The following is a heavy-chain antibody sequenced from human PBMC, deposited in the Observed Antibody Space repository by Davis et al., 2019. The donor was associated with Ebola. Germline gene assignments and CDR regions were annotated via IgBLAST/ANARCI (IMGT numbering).Heavy chain of an antibody. CDR1: GFTFSSYS. Sequence: GGSLRLSCAASGFTFSSYSMNWVRQAPGRGLEWLSSITSSSSYIYYADSVRGRFTISRDNAKNSLYLQMNSLRVDDTAVYYCVRDVTIWGQGTMVTVSS. J-gene: IGHJ3*02. CDR3: VRDVTI. V-gene: IGHV3-21*01. CDR2: ITSSSSYI. D-gene: IGHD2/OR15-2a*01.